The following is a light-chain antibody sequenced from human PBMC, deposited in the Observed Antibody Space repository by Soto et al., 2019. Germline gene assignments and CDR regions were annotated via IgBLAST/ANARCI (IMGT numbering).Light chain of an antibody. V-gene: IGKV3-15*01. J-gene: IGKJ5*01. CDR2: GAS. CDR3: QQYNDWPTIT. Sequence: EIVMTQSPATLSVPPGDRATLSCRAGQSVSSDLAWYQQKPGQAPRLLIYGASTRATGIPARFSGSGSGTEFTLTISSLQSEDFAVYYCQQYNDWPTITFGQGTRLEIK. CDR1: QSVSSD.